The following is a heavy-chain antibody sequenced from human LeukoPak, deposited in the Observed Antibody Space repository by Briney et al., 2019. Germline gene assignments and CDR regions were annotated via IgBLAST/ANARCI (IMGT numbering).Heavy chain of an antibody. CDR2: IYTSGST. CDR3: ARGRFGELLLFDY. CDR1: GGSISGYY. Sequence: SETLSLTCTVSGGSISGYYWSWIRQPAGKGLEWIGRIYTSGSTNYNPSLKSRVTMPVDTSKNQFSLKLSSVTAADTAVYYCARGRFGELLLFDYWGQGTLVTVSS. J-gene: IGHJ4*02. V-gene: IGHV4-4*07. D-gene: IGHD3-10*01.